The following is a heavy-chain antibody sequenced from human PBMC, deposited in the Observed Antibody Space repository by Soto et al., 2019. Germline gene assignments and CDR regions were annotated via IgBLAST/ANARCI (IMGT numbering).Heavy chain of an antibody. V-gene: IGHV4-59*01. D-gene: IGHD1-7*01. J-gene: IGHJ3*02. CDR3: ARIRTKLWKNAAVDI. CDR1: GDSLNSYY. Sequence: QVQLQESGPGLVKPSETLSLTCSVSGDSLNSYYWSWIRQSPGKGLEWLGYIYYSGDTKYNPSLPSRISIAVDTTENQFSLRLSSVSAADTAVHFWARIRTKLWKNAAVDIWGQGTMVSVSS. CDR2: IYYSGDT.